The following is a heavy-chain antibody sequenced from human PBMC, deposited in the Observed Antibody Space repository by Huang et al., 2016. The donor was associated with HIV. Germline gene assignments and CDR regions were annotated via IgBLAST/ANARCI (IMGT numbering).Heavy chain of an antibody. V-gene: IGHV1-24*01. CDR3: ATGFDVFFDF. J-gene: IGHJ4*02. D-gene: IGHD3-9*01. Sequence: QVQLVQSRAEVKKPGASVKVSCKVSEYTLTELSIPWVRQTPGTGLEWRGGFDPEIGETIYAQKFQGRGTMTEDTSTETAFMELSGLRPEDTAVYYCATGFDVFFDFWGQGTLVTVSS. CDR2: FDPEIGET. CDR1: EYTLTELS.